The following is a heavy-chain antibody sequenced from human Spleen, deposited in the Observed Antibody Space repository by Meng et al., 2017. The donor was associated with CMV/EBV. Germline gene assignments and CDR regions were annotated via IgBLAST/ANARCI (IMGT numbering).Heavy chain of an antibody. D-gene: IGHD6-6*01. CDR3: ASQILHSRSSHFPYYYAMDV. Sequence: ASVKVSCKTSGYPFTSLDVNWVRQATGQGLEWMGWMNPSSGNTGYAQKFQDRVTLTRNTTTSTTYMELRSLRSEDTAIYYCASQILHSRSSHFPYYYAMDVWGQGTTVTVSS. V-gene: IGHV1-8*02. CDR1: GYPFTSLD. CDR2: MNPSSGNT. J-gene: IGHJ6*02.